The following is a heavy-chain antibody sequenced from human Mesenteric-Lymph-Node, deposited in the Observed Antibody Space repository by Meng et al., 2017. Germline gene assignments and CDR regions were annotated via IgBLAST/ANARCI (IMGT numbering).Heavy chain of an antibody. V-gene: IGHV3-23*01. Sequence: GGSLRLSCAASGFTFSSYAMSWVRQAPGKGLEWVSAISGSGGSTYYADSVKGRFTISRDNSKNTLYLQMNSLRAEDTAVYYCAGRIAGAGYYYGMDVWGQGTTVTVSS. D-gene: IGHD6-13*01. J-gene: IGHJ6*02. CDR1: GFTFSSYA. CDR2: ISGSGGST. CDR3: AGRIAGAGYYYGMDV.